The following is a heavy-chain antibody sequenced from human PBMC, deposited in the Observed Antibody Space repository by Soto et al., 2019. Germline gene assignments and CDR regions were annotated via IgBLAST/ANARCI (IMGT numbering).Heavy chain of an antibody. Sequence: ASVKVSCKASGYTFTSYYMHWVRQAPGQGLEWMGIINPSGGSTSYAQKFQGRVTMTRDTSTSTVYMELSSLRSEDTAVYYCVREIPNYYDSSGYSLDYWGQGTLVTVSS. V-gene: IGHV1-46*01. CDR3: VREIPNYYDSSGYSLDY. CDR1: GYTFTSYY. CDR2: INPSGGST. J-gene: IGHJ4*02. D-gene: IGHD3-22*01.